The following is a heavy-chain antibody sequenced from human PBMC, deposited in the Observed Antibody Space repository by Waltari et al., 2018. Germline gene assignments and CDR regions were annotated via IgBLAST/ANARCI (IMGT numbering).Heavy chain of an antibody. CDR3: ARDRGGYLGVVTNNWLDP. CDR1: GYTFTGHY. CDR2: INPDSGDT. J-gene: IGHJ5*02. D-gene: IGHD3-3*01. Sequence: QVHLVQSGAAVKKPGASVQVSCKASGYTFTGHYMQRVRQAPGQGLEWMGWINPDSGDTNLPQSFEGRVTMTRDTAITTVYMELRRRTSDDTAVYYCARDRGGYLGVVTNNWLDPWGQGTRVTVSS. V-gene: IGHV1-2*02.